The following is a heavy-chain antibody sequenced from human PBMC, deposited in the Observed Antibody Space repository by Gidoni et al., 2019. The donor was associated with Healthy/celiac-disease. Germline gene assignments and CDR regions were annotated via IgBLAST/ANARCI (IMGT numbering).Heavy chain of an antibody. CDR1: GYTFTRYG. Sequence: QVQLVQSGAEVKKPGASVKVSCKASGYTFTRYGISWVRQAPGQGLEWRGWISAYNVNTNYAQKLQGRVTMTTDTSTSTAYMELRSLRSDDTAVYYCASETGGYGDYGGMDVWGQGTTVTVSS. D-gene: IGHD4-17*01. CDR3: ASETGGYGDYGGMDV. J-gene: IGHJ6*02. CDR2: ISAYNVNT. V-gene: IGHV1-18*01.